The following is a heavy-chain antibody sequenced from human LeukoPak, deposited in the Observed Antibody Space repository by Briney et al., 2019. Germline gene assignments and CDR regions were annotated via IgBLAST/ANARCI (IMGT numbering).Heavy chain of an antibody. J-gene: IGHJ4*02. CDR1: GFTFGSYG. Sequence: PGGSLRLSCAASGFTFGSYGMHWVRQAPGKGLEWVAFIRYDGSNKYYADSVKGRFTISRDNSKNTLYLQMNSLRAEDTAVYYCAKDRGSYGAGYYFDYWGQGTLVTVSS. CDR2: IRYDGSNK. CDR3: AKDRGSYGAGYYFDY. V-gene: IGHV3-30*02. D-gene: IGHD1-26*01.